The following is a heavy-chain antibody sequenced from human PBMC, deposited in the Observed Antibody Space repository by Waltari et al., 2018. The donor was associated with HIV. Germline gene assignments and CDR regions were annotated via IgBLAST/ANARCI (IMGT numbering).Heavy chain of an antibody. Sequence: QVQLVQSGAEGKKPGASVKVSCKASGSTFTSYAMDWVRQAPGQRLGWMGWINAGNGNTKYSQKFQGRVTITRDTSASTAYMELSSLRSEDTAVYYCARDRYYDSSGYYGDWYFDLWGRGTLVTVSS. J-gene: IGHJ2*01. CDR3: ARDRYYDSSGYYGDWYFDL. V-gene: IGHV1-3*01. D-gene: IGHD3-22*01. CDR1: GSTFTSYA. CDR2: INAGNGNT.